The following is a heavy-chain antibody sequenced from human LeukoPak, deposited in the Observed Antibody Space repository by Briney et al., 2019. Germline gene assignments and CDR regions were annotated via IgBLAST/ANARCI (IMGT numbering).Heavy chain of an antibody. D-gene: IGHD1-26*01. Sequence: SVKVSCKASGGTFSSYTISWVRQAPGQGLEWMGRIIPILGIANYAQKFQGRVTITADKSTSTAYMELISLRSEDTAVYYCARDLGGSYYLVRAFDIWGQGTMVTVSS. V-gene: IGHV1-69*04. CDR1: GGTFSSYT. CDR3: ARDLGGSYYLVRAFDI. J-gene: IGHJ3*02. CDR2: IIPILGIA.